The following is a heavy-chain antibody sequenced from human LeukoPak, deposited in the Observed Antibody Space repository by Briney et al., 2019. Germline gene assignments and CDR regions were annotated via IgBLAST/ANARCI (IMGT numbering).Heavy chain of an antibody. Sequence: VSVKVSCKASGYTFSSYDMNWVRQAAGQGPEWMGWMNPNSGNTAYAQNFQGRVIMTRNTSISTAYMELSSLRFEDTAVFYCAIRTSRGVSGSSYFDSWGQGTLVTVSS. CDR3: AIRTSRGVSGSSYFDS. CDR1: GYTFSSYD. CDR2: MNPNSGNT. D-gene: IGHD3-10*01. V-gene: IGHV1-8*01. J-gene: IGHJ4*02.